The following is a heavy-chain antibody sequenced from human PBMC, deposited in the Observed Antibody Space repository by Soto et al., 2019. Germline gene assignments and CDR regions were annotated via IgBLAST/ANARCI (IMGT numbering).Heavy chain of an antibody. D-gene: IGHD5-12*01. V-gene: IGHV4-30-4*01. J-gene: IGHJ5*02. CDR1: GGSISSGDYY. CDR2: IYYSGIT. CDR3: ASSGSGYDWGSWFDP. Sequence: NPSETLSLTCTVSGGSISSGDYYWIWIRQPPGKGLEWIGYIYYSGITYYNPSLKSRVTISVDTSKNQFSLKLSSVTAADTAVYYCASSGSGYDWGSWFDPWGQGTLVTVSS.